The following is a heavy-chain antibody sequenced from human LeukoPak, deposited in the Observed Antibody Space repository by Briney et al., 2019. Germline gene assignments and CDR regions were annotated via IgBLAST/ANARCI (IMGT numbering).Heavy chain of an antibody. CDR1: GGSIGRYY. CDR3: ARAYYYDSSADPDSSYYYYGMDV. J-gene: IGHJ6*02. Sequence: SETLSLTCIVSGGSIGRYYWSWIRQPPGKGLEWIGYIYYSGSTNHNPSLKSRVTMSVDTSKNQFSLKLSSVTAADTAVYYCARAYYYDSSADPDSSYYYYGMDVWGQGTTVTVSS. V-gene: IGHV4-59*12. CDR2: IYYSGST. D-gene: IGHD3-22*01.